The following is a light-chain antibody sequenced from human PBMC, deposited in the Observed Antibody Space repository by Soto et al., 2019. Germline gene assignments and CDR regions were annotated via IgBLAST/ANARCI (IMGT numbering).Light chain of an antibody. Sequence: EIVLTQSPGTLPLSPGERATLSCRASQSVSSSYLAWYQQKPGQAPRLLIYGASSRATGIPDRFSGSGSGTDFTLTITRWEPEDFAVYSWQQYGSSPYTFAQGTKLEIK. V-gene: IGKV3-20*01. J-gene: IGKJ2*01. CDR1: QSVSSSY. CDR2: GAS. CDR3: QQYGSSPYT.